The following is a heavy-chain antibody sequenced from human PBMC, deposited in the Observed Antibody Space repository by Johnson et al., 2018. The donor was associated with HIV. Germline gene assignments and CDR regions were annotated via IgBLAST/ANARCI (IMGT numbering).Heavy chain of an antibody. V-gene: IGHV3-53*01. CDR3: EGYYDGSGYFAFDI. D-gene: IGHD3-22*01. CDR2: ISAGGGNT. J-gene: IGHJ3*02. Sequence: VQVVESGGGLIQPGGSLRLSCAASGFTVSSNYMSWVRQAPGKGLEWVSVISAGGGNTFYADSVKGRFTISRDNSKSMVYLQMNSLRAEDTAVYYCEGYYDGSGYFAFDIWGQGTMVTVSS. CDR1: GFTVSSNY.